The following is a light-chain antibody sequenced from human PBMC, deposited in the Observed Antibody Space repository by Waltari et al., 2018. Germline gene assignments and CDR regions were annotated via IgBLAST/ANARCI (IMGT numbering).Light chain of an antibody. CDR3: QQYGGPPWT. Sequence: EIVLTQSPGTLYLSPGDRATLHCRASQSAKNNYLAWHPQKPGQAPRLLIYGALRRATGIPDRFSGSGSGTDFTLTISRLEPEDFAVYYCQQYGGPPWTFGQGTKVEIK. CDR2: GAL. J-gene: IGKJ1*01. V-gene: IGKV3-20*01. CDR1: QSAKNNY.